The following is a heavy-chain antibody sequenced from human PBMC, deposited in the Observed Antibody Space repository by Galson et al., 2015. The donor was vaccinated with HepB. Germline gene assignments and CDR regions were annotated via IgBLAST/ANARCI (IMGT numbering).Heavy chain of an antibody. V-gene: IGHV1-69*13. J-gene: IGHJ6*02. CDR1: GGTFSSYA. CDR3: AVGSYCSSTSCVYYYYYYGMDV. Sequence: SVKVSCKASGGTFSSYAISWVRQAPGQGLEWMGGIIPIFGTANYAQKFQGRVTITADESTSTAYMELSSLRSEDTAVYYCAVGSYCSSTSCVYYYYYYGMDVWGQGTTVTVSS. CDR2: IIPIFGTA. D-gene: IGHD2-2*01.